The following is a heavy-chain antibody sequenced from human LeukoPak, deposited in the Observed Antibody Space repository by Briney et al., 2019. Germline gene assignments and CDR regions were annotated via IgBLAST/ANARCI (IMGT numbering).Heavy chain of an antibody. J-gene: IGHJ5*02. CDR2: ISAYNGNT. D-gene: IGHD3-10*01. V-gene: IGHV1-18*01. CDR3: ARVGYYYGSGSYYVGNWFDP. CDR1: GYTFTSYG. Sequence: GASVKVSCKASGYTFTSYGISWVRQAPGQGLEWMGWISAYNGNTNYAQKLQGRVTMTTDTSTSTAYMELRSLRSDDTAVYYCARVGYYYGSGSYYVGNWFDPWGQGTLVTVSS.